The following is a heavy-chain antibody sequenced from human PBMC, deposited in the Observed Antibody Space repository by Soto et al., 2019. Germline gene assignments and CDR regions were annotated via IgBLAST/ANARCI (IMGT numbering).Heavy chain of an antibody. V-gene: IGHV4-4*02. J-gene: IGHJ6*02. CDR3: ARALKWELLRGFYYYYGLDV. D-gene: IGHD1-26*01. CDR1: GGSISSSNW. Sequence: SDTLSLTCTVAGGSISSSNWWIWVRPPPGKWLDWIGEIYHSGSTNYNPSLKSRVTISVDKSRNQFSLKLSSVTAADTAVYYCARALKWELLRGFYYYYGLDVWGQGHTVTVS. CDR2: IYHSGST.